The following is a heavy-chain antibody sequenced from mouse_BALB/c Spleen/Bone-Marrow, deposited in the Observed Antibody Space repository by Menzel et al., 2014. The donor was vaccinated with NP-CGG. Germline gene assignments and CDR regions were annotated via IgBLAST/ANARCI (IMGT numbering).Heavy chain of an antibody. CDR1: GYTFTEYT. J-gene: IGHJ3*01. CDR3: ARGRFAY. Sequence: EVQLQESGPELVKPGASVKISCKPSGYTFTEYTIHWVKRSHGKSLEWIGNINPNIGGTTYNQKFKGKATLTVDMSSSTAYMDLRSLTSEDSAVYYCARGRFAYWGQGTLVTVSA. CDR2: INPNIGGT. V-gene: IGHV1-18*01.